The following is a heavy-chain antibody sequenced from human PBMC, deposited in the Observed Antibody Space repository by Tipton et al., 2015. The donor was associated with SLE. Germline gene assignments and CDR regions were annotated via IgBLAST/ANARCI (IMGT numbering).Heavy chain of an antibody. Sequence: TLSLTCSVSGGSITNSNYFWGWIRQPPGKGLEWIGNIYYSGSPYYNPSLESRVTMSVDTSKNQFSLKLSSVTAADTAMYYCVRERKYVVRFRELVAPDLWGQGTAITVSS. CDR3: VRERKYVVRFRELVAPDL. CDR2: IYYSGSP. J-gene: IGHJ3*01. CDR1: GGSITNSNYF. D-gene: IGHD1-26*01. V-gene: IGHV4-39*02.